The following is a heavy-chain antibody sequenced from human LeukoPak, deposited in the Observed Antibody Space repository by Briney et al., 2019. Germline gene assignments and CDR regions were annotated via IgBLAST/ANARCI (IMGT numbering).Heavy chain of an antibody. Sequence: SETLSLTCSVSGGSISRGSYYWNWIRQPAGKGLEWMGRIYNSGSTNYNPSLKSRVTISTDMSKNQFSLKLTSVTAADTAVYYCARQTFGVLYFDSWGQGTLAIVSS. CDR1: GGSISRGSYY. V-gene: IGHV4-61*02. J-gene: IGHJ4*02. D-gene: IGHD3-10*01. CDR2: IYNSGST. CDR3: ARQTFGVLYFDS.